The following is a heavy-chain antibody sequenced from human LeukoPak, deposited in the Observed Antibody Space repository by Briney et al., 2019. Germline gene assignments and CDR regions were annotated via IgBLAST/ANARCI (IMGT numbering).Heavy chain of an antibody. D-gene: IGHD5-12*01. Sequence: SVKVSCKASGGTFSSYAINWVRQAPGQGLEWMGGIIPIFGTANYAQKFQGRVTITADKSTSTAYMELSSLRSEDTAVYYCARERPSGGGAFDIWGQGTMVTVSS. CDR2: IIPIFGTA. V-gene: IGHV1-69*06. J-gene: IGHJ3*02. CDR3: ARERPSGGGAFDI. CDR1: GGTFSSYA.